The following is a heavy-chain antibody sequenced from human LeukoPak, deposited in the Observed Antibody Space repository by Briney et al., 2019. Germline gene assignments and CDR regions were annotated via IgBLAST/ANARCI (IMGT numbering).Heavy chain of an antibody. J-gene: IGHJ6*03. CDR2: IYTSGST. V-gene: IGHV4-4*07. CDR3: ARDSVSSSWYGYYYYYMDV. Sequence: PSETLSLTCIVSGGSISSYYWSWIRQPAGMGLEWIGRIYTSGSTNYNPSLKSRVTMSVDTSKNQFSLKLSSVTAADTAVYYCARDSVSSSWYGYYYYYMDVWGKGTTVTVSS. CDR1: GGSISSYY. D-gene: IGHD6-13*01.